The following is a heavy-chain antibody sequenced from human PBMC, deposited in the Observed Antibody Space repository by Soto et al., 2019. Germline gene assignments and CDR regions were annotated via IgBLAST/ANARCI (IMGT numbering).Heavy chain of an antibody. D-gene: IGHD3-10*01. CDR2: ISVSSTYA. V-gene: IGHV3-11*05. J-gene: IGHJ4*02. Sequence: GGSLRLSCAASGFTFSDYYMSWIRQAPGKGLECVAYISVSSTYANYADSVEGRFTISRDNAENSLFLQMNSLRADDTAVYYCARVVRYYSSEKRDNFDYWGQGALVTVSS. CDR3: ARVVRYYSSEKRDNFDY. CDR1: GFTFSDYY.